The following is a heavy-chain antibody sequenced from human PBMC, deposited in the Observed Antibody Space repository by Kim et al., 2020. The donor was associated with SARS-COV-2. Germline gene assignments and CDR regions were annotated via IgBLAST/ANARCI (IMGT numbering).Heavy chain of an antibody. D-gene: IGHD5-12*01. Sequence: GGSLRLSCAASGFTFSSYEMNWVRQAPGKGLEWVSYISSSGSTIYYADSVKGRFTISRDNAKNSLYLQMNSLRAEDTAVYYCARDRVLDSGYEFDYWGQGTLVTVSS. J-gene: IGHJ4*02. CDR2: ISSSGSTI. CDR3: ARDRVLDSGYEFDY. V-gene: IGHV3-48*03. CDR1: GFTFSSYE.